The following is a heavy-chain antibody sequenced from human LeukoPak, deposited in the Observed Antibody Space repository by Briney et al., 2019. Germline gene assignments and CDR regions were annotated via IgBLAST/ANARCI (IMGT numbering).Heavy chain of an antibody. CDR2: INPKNGGA. V-gene: IGHV1-2*02. Sequence: GASVKVSCKASGYTFTDYYLHWVRQPPGQGLEGMGWINPKNGGATYAQKFQGRVTMIWDTSIGTAYIELSRLSSDDTALYYCARAYEFGWFAPWGKGALVTVSS. CDR1: GYTFTDYY. CDR3: ARAYEFGWFAP. J-gene: IGHJ5*02. D-gene: IGHD3-10*01.